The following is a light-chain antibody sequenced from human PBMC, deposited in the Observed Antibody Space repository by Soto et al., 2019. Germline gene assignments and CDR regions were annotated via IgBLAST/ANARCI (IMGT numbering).Light chain of an antibody. CDR2: RAS. Sequence: DLQMTQSPSSLSASVGDRVTISCRASQSISTYLNWYQQKPGTAPRLLIYRASSVKSGVPPRFSGSGSGRDFTLTISSLRPEYTATYFCQQSYSSPPWTFGQGTKVEVK. CDR3: QQSYSSPPWT. J-gene: IGKJ1*01. CDR1: QSISTY. V-gene: IGKV1-39*01.